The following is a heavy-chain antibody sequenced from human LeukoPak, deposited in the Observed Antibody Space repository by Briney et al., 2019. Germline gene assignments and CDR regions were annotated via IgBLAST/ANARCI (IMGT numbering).Heavy chain of an antibody. J-gene: IGHJ4*02. D-gene: IGHD3-22*01. CDR3: ARWTYDSSGYYYSAQYYFDY. Sequence: SETLSLTCTVSGGSISSSSYYWGWIRQPPGKGLEWIGSIYYSGSTYYNPSLKSRVTISVDTSKNQFSLKLSSVTAADTAVYYCARWTYDSSGYYYSAQYYFDYWSQGTLVTVSS. CDR1: GGSISSSSYY. V-gene: IGHV4-39*07. CDR2: IYYSGST.